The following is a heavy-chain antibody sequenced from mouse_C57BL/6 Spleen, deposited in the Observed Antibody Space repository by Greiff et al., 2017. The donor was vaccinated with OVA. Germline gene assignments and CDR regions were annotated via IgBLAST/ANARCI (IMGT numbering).Heavy chain of an antibody. CDR3: ARGGTTVVANFDY. D-gene: IGHD1-1*01. CDR2: INPSNGGT. CDR1: GYTFTSYW. J-gene: IGHJ2*01. Sequence: QVQLQQPGTELVKPGASVKLSCKASGYTFTSYWMHWGKQRPGQGLEWIGNINPSNGGTNYNEKFKSKATLTVDKSSSTAYMQLSSLTSEDSAVYYCARGGTTVVANFDYWGQGTTLTVSS. V-gene: IGHV1-53*01.